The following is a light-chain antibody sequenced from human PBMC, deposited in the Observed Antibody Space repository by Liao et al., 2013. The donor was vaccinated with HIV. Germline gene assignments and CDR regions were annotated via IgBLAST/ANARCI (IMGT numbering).Light chain of an antibody. V-gene: IGLV3-1*01. CDR1: RLGDKY. Sequence: SYEVTQPPSVSVSPGQTASIPCSGDRLGDKYVCWYQHKPGQSPVVIIYQDHRRPSGIPERFSASNSGNTATLTISATQAVDAADYYCQAWDSSNVVFGGGAKLTVL. J-gene: IGLJ2*01. CDR2: QDH. CDR3: QAWDSSNVV.